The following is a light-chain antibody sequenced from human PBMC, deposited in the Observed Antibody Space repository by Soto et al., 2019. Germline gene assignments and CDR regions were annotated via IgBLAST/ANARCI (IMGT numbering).Light chain of an antibody. V-gene: IGKV4-1*01. CDR3: HQYYSILGT. J-gene: IGKJ1*01. Sequence: DVVMTQSPDSLAVSLGERATINCKSSQSVLYSSNNKNYLAWYQQKPGQPPKLLIYWASTRESGVPDRISGSGSGTDFALTISSLHAEDVAVYYCHQYYSILGTFGEGTKVEIK. CDR2: WAS. CDR1: QSVLYSSNNKNY.